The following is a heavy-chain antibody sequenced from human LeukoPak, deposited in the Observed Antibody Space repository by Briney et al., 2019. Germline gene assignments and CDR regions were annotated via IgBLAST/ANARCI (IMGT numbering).Heavy chain of an antibody. V-gene: IGHV4-34*01. D-gene: IGHD2-2*01. CDR1: GGSFSGYY. J-gene: IGHJ4*02. CDR2: INHSGST. CDR3: AIDGYQLPFEY. Sequence: LETLSLTCAVYGGSFSGYYWSWIRQPPGKGLEWIGEINHSGSTNYNPSLKSRVTISVDMSKNQFSLKLSSVTAADMAVYYCAIDGYQLPFEYWGQGTLVTVSS.